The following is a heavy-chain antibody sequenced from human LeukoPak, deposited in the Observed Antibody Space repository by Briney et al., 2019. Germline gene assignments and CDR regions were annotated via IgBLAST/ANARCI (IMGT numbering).Heavy chain of an antibody. CDR3: TRDLWTGVGQGY. Sequence: QPGGSLRLSCAASGFNFDAFFLSWVRQAPGEGLEWVALINPDGRATYYADSVKGRFSISRDNARNLVYLQMNSLTVEDTAVYYCTRDLWTGVGQGYWGQGALVTVSS. V-gene: IGHV3-7*01. CDR2: INPDGRAT. D-gene: IGHD3-3*01. J-gene: IGHJ4*02. CDR1: GFNFDAFF.